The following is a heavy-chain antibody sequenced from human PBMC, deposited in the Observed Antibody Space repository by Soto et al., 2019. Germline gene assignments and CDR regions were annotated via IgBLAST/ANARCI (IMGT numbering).Heavy chain of an antibody. CDR3: AREHPYYYGSGSYLDY. CDR2: ISSSSSTI. J-gene: IGHJ4*02. D-gene: IGHD3-10*01. V-gene: IGHV3-48*02. Sequence: EVQLVESGGGLVQPGGSLRLSCAASGFTFSSYSMNWVRQAPGKGLAWVSYISSSSSTIYYADSVKGRFTSSRDNAKNSLYLQMNSLRDEDTAVYYCAREHPYYYGSGSYLDYWGQGTLVTVSS. CDR1: GFTFSSYS.